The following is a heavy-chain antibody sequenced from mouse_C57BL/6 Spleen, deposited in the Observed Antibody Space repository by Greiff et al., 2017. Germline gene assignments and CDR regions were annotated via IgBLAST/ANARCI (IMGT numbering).Heavy chain of an antibody. D-gene: IGHD1-1*01. CDR1: GYSFTDYN. V-gene: IGHV1-39*01. Sequence: EVQLQESGPELVKPGASVKISCKASGYSFTDYNMHWVKQSHGKSLEWIGVINPNYGTTSYNQKFKGKATMTVDQSSSTAYMQLNSLTSEDSAVYYCAREEEITTVVDMDYWGQGTTVTVSS. CDR3: AREEEITTVVDMDY. J-gene: IGHJ4*01. CDR2: INPNYGTT.